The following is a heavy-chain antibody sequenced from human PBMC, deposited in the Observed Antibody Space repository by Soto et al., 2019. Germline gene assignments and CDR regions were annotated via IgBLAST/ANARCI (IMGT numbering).Heavy chain of an antibody. CDR2: ISGSGGST. Sequence: GGSLRLSCASSGFTFSSYAMSLVRQAPGKGLEWVSAISGSGGSTYYADSVKGRFTISRDNSKNTLYLQMNSLRAEDTAVYYCAREGYDYIWGSYRPPYYFDYWGQGTLVTVS. V-gene: IGHV3-23*01. CDR1: GFTFSSYA. D-gene: IGHD3-16*02. J-gene: IGHJ4*02. CDR3: AREGYDYIWGSYRPPYYFDY.